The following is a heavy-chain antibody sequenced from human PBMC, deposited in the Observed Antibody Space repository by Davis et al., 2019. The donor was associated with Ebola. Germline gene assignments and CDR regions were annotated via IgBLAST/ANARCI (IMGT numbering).Heavy chain of an antibody. CDR2: IYSGDSDT. D-gene: IGHD6-6*01. Sequence: KVSCKGSGYSFTSYWISWVRQMPGKGPEWMGIIYSGDSDTRYSPSFQGQVTISADKSISTAYLQWSSLKASDTAMYYCARQPYSSSSSDYWGQGTLVTVSS. CDR3: ARQPYSSSSSDY. V-gene: IGHV5-51*01. J-gene: IGHJ4*02. CDR1: GYSFTSYW.